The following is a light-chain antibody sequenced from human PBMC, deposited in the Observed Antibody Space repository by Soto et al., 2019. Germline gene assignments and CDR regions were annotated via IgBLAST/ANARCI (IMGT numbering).Light chain of an antibody. Sequence: DIVMTQSPLSLSVSPGEPASISCRSSQSLLDSNGYNYLDWYLQKPGESPQLLLYMSSNRASGVPDRFSGSGSGNDFTLKISRVEAEDVGVYYCMQALQTPLTFGGGTKVQIK. CDR1: QSLLDSNGYNY. V-gene: IGKV2-28*01. CDR3: MQALQTPLT. CDR2: MSS. J-gene: IGKJ4*01.